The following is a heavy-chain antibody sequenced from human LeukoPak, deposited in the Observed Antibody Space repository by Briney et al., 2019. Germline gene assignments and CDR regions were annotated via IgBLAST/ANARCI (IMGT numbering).Heavy chain of an antibody. CDR2: ISAYNGNT. D-gene: IGHD3-10*01. V-gene: IGHV1-18*01. CDR1: GYTFTSYG. J-gene: IGHJ6*03. Sequence: ASVKVSCRASGYTFTSYGISWVRQAPGQGLEWMGWISAYNGNTNYAQKLQGRVTMTTDTSTSTAYMELRSLRSDDTAVYYCARARFGDRYYYMDVWGKGTTVTVSS. CDR3: ARARFGDRYYYMDV.